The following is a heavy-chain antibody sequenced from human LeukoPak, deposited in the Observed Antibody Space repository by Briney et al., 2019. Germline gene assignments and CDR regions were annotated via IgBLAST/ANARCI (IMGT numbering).Heavy chain of an antibody. V-gene: IGHV4-39*01. J-gene: IGHJ6*03. CDR1: GDSVTTTNFY. CDR3: ARLRVQQLASSYYMDV. Sequence: SETLSLTCTVSGDSVTTTNFYWGWIRQAPGKGLEWIASLYYGVNTYYKPSLKSRVTISVDTSLNQFSLILTSVTAADTGVYYCARLRVQQLASSYYMDVWGKGTTVTVSS. CDR2: LYYGVNT. D-gene: IGHD6-13*01.